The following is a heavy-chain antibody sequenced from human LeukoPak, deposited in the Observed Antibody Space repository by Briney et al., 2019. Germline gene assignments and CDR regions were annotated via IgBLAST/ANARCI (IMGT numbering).Heavy chain of an antibody. CDR2: ISAYNGNT. CDR3: ARLEVGRFLEWRSTLSYYYMDV. V-gene: IGHV1-18*01. Sequence: ASVKVSCKASGYTFTSYGISWVRQAPGQGLEWMGWISAYNGNTNYAQKLQGRVTMTTDTSTSTAYMELRSLRSDDTAVYYCARLEVGRFLEWRSTLSYYYMDVWGKGTTVTVSS. J-gene: IGHJ6*03. CDR1: GYTFTSYG. D-gene: IGHD3-3*01.